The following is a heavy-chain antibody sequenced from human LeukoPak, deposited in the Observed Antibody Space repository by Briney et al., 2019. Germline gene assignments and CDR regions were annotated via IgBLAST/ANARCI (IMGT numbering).Heavy chain of an antibody. V-gene: IGHV4-39*07. CDR2: IYYSGST. CDR1: GGSISSSSYY. D-gene: IGHD2-2*01. Sequence: SETLSLTCTVSGGSISSSSYYWGWIRQPPGKGLEWIGSIYYSGSTYYNPSLKSRVTISVDTSKNQFSLKLSSVTAADTAVYYCARDELGSQHDYWGQGTLVTVSS. CDR3: ARDELGSQHDY. J-gene: IGHJ4*02.